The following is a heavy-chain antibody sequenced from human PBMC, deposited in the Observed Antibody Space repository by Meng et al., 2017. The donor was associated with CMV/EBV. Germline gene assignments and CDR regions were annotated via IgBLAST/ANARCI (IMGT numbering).Heavy chain of an antibody. CDR1: GGTFSSYA. V-gene: IGHV1-69*05. CDR2: IIPIFGTA. CDR3: ASCSTSCYIGWYFDL. D-gene: IGHD2-2*02. J-gene: IGHJ2*01. Sequence: SVKVSCKASGGTFSSYAISWVRQAPGQGLEWMGGIIPIFGTANYAQKFQGRVTITTNESTSTAYMELSSLRSEDTAVYYCASCSTSCYIGWYFDLWGRGTLVTVSS.